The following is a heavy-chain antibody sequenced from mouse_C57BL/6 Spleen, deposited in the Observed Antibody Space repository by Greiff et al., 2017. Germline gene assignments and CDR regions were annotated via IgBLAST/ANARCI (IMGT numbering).Heavy chain of an antibody. CDR3: ARGDYSNPYYFDY. CDR1: GYSITSGYY. D-gene: IGHD2-5*01. Sequence: LQESGPGLVKPSQSLSLTCSVTGYSITSGYYWNWIRQFPGNKLEWMGYISYDGSNNYNPSLKNRISITRDTSKNQFFLKLNSVTTEDTATYYCARGDYSNPYYFDYWGQGTTLTVSS. CDR2: ISYDGSN. V-gene: IGHV3-6*01. J-gene: IGHJ2*01.